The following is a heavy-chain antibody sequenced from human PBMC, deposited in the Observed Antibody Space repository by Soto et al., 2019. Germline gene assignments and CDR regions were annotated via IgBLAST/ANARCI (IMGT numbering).Heavy chain of an antibody. CDR2: ISSSSSYI. D-gene: IGHD1-26*01. CDR1: GFKFSSYS. Sequence: GGSLILSCAASGFKFSSYSMNWVRQAPGKGLEWVSSISSSSSYIYYADSVKGRFTISRDNAKNSLYLQMNSLRAEDTAVYYCAREDPPMGDYYYYGMDVWGQGTTVTVSS. V-gene: IGHV3-21*01. CDR3: AREDPPMGDYYYYGMDV. J-gene: IGHJ6*02.